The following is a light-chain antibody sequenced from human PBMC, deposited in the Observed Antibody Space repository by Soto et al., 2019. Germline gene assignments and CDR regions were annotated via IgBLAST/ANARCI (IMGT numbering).Light chain of an antibody. V-gene: IGKV3D-20*01. Sequence: EIVMKKSPATKSVSSGDRAPLSGGASQSVSSNLAWYQQNPGQTPRLLIYDASSRASGIPDRFSGSGSGTDFTLTISRLEPEEFAVFYCQKYGRSPPTVGRGTKVDIK. CDR3: QKYGRSPPT. J-gene: IGKJ4*01. CDR2: DAS. CDR1: QSVSSN.